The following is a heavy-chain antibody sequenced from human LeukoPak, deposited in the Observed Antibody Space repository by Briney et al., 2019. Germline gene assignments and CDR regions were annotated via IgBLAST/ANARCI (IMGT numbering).Heavy chain of an antibody. CDR3: AREYYYYGMDV. CDR1: GGSISSSSYY. CDR2: IYYSGST. Sequence: SSETLSLTCTVSGGSISSSSYYWGWIRQPPGKGLEWIGSIYYSGSTYYNPSLKSRVTISVDTSKNQFSLKLSSVTAADTAVYYCAREYYYYGMDVWGQGTTVTVSS. J-gene: IGHJ6*02. V-gene: IGHV4-39*07.